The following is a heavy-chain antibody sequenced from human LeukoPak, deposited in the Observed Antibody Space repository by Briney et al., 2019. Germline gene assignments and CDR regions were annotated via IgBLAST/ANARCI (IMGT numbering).Heavy chain of an antibody. J-gene: IGHJ4*02. D-gene: IGHD4-17*01. Sequence: GGSLRLSCAASGFTVSSNHMSWVRQAPGKGLEWVSVISSGGSTYYADSVKGRFTISRDISRKTLYLQTNSLRAEDTAVYYCAKVATQLVVTTVIDYWGQGTLVTVSS. CDR3: AKVATQLVVTTVIDY. CDR2: ISSGGST. V-gene: IGHV3-53*01. CDR1: GFTVSSNH.